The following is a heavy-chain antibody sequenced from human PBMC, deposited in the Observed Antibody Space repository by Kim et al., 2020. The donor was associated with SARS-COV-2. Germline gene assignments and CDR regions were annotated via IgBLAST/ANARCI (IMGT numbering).Heavy chain of an antibody. V-gene: IGHV3-73*01. Sequence: GGSLRLSWAASGFTFSGSAMHWVRQASGKGLEWVGRIRSKPNSYATSYTASVTGRFSISRDDSKNTAYLQMNSLKTEDTGVYFCARRGDYGGMDVWGQGTTVTVSS. J-gene: IGHJ6*02. CDR3: ARRGDYGGMDV. CDR2: IRSKPNSYAT. CDR1: GFTFSGSA.